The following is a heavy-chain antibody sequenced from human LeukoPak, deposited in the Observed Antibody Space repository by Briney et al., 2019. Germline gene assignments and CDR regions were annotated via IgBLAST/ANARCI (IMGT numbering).Heavy chain of an antibody. CDR2: ISGSGGST. V-gene: IGHV3-23*01. CDR1: GFTFSSYS. CDR3: AKDRMIVGATGTRRIPFDY. J-gene: IGHJ4*02. Sequence: GGSLRLSCAASGFTFSSYSMNWVRQAPGKGLEWVSAISGSGGSTYYADSVKGRFTISRDNSKNTLYLQMNSLRAEDTAVYYCAKDRMIVGATGTRRIPFDYWGQGTLVTVSS. D-gene: IGHD1-26*01.